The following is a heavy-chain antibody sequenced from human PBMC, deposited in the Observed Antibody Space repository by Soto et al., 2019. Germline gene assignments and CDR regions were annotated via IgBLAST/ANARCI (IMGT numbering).Heavy chain of an antibody. CDR3: ANAGDCSCGSGLWCNDAVDI. CDR1: GFTFSSYA. V-gene: IGHV3-23*01. CDR2: ISGRGGST. D-gene: IGHD2-15*01. J-gene: IGHJ3*02. Sequence: EVQLLESGGGLVQPGGSLRLSCAASGFTFSSYAMSWVRQAPGKGLEWVSAISGRGGSTYYADSVKGRFTISRENSKNTLYLQMNSLRAEDTAVYYCANAGDCSCGSGLWCNDAVDIWGQGTLVTVSS.